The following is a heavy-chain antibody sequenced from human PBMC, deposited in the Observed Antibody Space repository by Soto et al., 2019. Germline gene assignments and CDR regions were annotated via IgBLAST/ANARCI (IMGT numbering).Heavy chain of an antibody. CDR2: IYSGGST. CDR3: ARARYYHTLDY. CDR1: GFTVSSNY. Sequence: EVQLVESGGGLIQPGGSLRLSCAASGFTVSSNYMSWVRQTPGKGLEWVSVIYSGGSTYYADSVKGRFTISRDNSKNTLYLQMNSLRAEDTAVYYCARARYYHTLDYWGQGTLVTVSS. J-gene: IGHJ4*02. V-gene: IGHV3-53*01. D-gene: IGHD3-22*01.